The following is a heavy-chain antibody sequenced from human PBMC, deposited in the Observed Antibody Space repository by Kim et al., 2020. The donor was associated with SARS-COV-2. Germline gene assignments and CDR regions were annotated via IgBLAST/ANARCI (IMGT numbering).Heavy chain of an antibody. V-gene: IGHV3-23*01. CDR1: GFTFNNYA. J-gene: IGHJ6*02. Sequence: GESLRLSCAASGFTFNNYAMGWVRQAPGKGLEWVSTISGSGSSTYYADSVKGRFTISRDNPYNTLYLQMNSLRAEDTAIYYCAKGLGERDYGMDVWGQGTTVTVSS. CDR3: AKGLGERDYGMDV. CDR2: ISGSGSST.